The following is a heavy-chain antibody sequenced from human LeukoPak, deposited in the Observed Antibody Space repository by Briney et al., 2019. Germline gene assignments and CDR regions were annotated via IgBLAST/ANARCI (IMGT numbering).Heavy chain of an antibody. D-gene: IGHD7-27*01. J-gene: IGHJ4*02. V-gene: IGHV3-53*01. CDR1: GFTFSSYA. CDR3: ARVFKSGFDY. Sequence: GGSLRLSCSASGFTFSSYAMSWVRQAPGKGLAWVSVIYSGGSTYYADSVKGRFTISRDNSKNTLYLQMNSLRAEDTAVYYCARVFKSGFDYWGQGTLVTVSS. CDR2: IYSGGST.